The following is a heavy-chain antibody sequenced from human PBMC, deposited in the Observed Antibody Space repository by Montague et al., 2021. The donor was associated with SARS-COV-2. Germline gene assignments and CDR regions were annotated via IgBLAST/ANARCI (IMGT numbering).Heavy chain of an antibody. J-gene: IGHJ4*02. CDR3: ARGLYNRVLFVVSPRCHFDF. V-gene: IGHV4-34*01. CDR2: VIHHESA. Sequence: SETLSLTCAVSTEAFTGYYWTWIRQPPGKGLEWIGEVIHHESANYNPSLKSRVTISVDTYRKQVSLRLTSVTAADTASYYCARGLYNRVLFVVSPRCHFDFWGQGTLVTVSS. CDR1: TEAFTGYY. D-gene: IGHD1-1*01.